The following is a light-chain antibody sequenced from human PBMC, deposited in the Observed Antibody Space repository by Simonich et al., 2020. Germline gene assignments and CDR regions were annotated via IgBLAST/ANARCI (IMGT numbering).Light chain of an antibody. CDR2: YVS. V-gene: IGLV2-14*03. CDR3: SSYTSSSTPHVV. J-gene: IGLJ2*01. CDR1: SSDVCGYNN. Sequence: QSALTQPASVSGSPGQSITLSCTGTSSDVCGYNNVSWYQQHPVKAPKPIIYYVSNRPSGVSNRFSGSKSGNTASLTISGLQAEDEADYYCSSYTSSSTPHVVFGGGTKLTVL.